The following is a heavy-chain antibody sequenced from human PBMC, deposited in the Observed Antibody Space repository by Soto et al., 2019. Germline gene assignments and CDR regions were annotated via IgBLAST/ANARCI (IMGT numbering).Heavy chain of an antibody. CDR3: ARAGSSSSPSPDWFDP. J-gene: IGHJ5*02. V-gene: IGHV4-61*01. CDR2: IYYSGST. Sequence: PSETLSLTCTVSGGSVSSGSYYWSWIRQPPGKGLEWIGYIYYSGSTNYNPSLKSRVTISVDTSKNQFSLKLSSVTAADTAVYYCARAGSSSSPSPDWFDPWGQGTLVTVSS. D-gene: IGHD6-6*01. CDR1: GGSVSSGSYY.